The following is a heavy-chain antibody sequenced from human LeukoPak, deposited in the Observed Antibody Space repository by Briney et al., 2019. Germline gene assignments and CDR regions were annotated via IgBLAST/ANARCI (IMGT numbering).Heavy chain of an antibody. CDR3: AGQYSRSSVHNY. D-gene: IGHD6-6*01. V-gene: IGHV1-69*04. J-gene: IGHJ4*02. CDR1: GGTFSSYA. Sequence: ASVKVSCKASGGTFSSYAISWVRQAPGQGLEWMGRIIPILGIANYAQKFQGRVTITADKSTSTAYMELSSLRSEDTAVYYCAGQYSRSSVHNYWGQGTLVTISS. CDR2: IIPILGIA.